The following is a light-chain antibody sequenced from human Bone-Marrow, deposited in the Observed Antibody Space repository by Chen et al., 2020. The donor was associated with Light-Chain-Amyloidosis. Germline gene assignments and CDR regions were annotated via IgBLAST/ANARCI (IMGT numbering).Light chain of an antibody. CDR1: NIGSTS. CDR3: QVWDRSSDRPV. V-gene: IGLV3-21*02. CDR2: DDS. J-gene: IGLJ3*02. Sequence: SYVLTHPSSVSVAPGQTATIACGGNNIGSTSVHWYQQRPGQAPLLVVYDDSDRPSGIPERVSGSNSGNPATLTISRVEAGDEADYYCQVWDRSSDRPVFGGGTKLTVL.